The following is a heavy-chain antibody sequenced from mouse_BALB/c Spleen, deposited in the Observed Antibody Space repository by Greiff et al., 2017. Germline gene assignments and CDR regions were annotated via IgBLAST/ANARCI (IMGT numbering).Heavy chain of an antibody. Sequence: VQLQQSGAELVRSGASVKLSCTASGFYIKDYYMHWVKQRPEQGLEWIGWIDPENGDTEYAPKFQGKATLTADKSSTTAYLQLSSLTSEDTAVYYCNAPYDGKKGLAYWGQGTLVTVSA. J-gene: IGHJ3*01. V-gene: IGHV14-4*02. CDR1: GFYIKDYY. D-gene: IGHD2-10*01. CDR2: IDPENGDT. CDR3: NAPYDGKKGLAY.